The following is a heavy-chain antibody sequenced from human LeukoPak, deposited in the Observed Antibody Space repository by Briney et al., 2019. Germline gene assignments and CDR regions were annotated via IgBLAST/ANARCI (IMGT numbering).Heavy chain of an antibody. V-gene: IGHV1-69*05. Sequence: ASVKVSCKASGGTFSSYAISWVRQAPGQGLEWMVGIIPIFGTANYAQKFQGRVTITTDESTSTAYMELSSLRSEDTAVYYCASNYYDSSGYYPHFDYWGQGTLVTVSS. CDR2: IIPIFGTA. J-gene: IGHJ4*02. CDR3: ASNYYDSSGYYPHFDY. CDR1: GGTFSSYA. D-gene: IGHD3-22*01.